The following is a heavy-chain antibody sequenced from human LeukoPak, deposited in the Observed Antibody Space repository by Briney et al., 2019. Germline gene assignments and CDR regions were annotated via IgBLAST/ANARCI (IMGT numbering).Heavy chain of an antibody. D-gene: IGHD2-21*02. CDR1: GGSFSGYY. CDR3: ARGWRGHIVVVTGRFDP. J-gene: IGHJ5*02. CDR2: INHSGST. V-gene: IGHV4-34*01. Sequence: SETLSLTCAVYGGSFSGYYWSWIRQPPGKGLEWIGEINHSGSTNYNPSLKSRVTISVDTSKNKFSLKLSSVTAADTAVYYCARGWRGHIVVVTGRFDPWGQGTLVTVSS.